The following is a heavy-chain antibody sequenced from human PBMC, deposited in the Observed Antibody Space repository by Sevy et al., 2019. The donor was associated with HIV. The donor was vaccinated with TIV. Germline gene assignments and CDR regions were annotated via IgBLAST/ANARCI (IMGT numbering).Heavy chain of an antibody. J-gene: IGHJ4*02. CDR1: GNTFTVYY. D-gene: IGHD3-3*01. Sequence: ASVKVSCKACGNTFTVYYMYWVRQAPGQGLEWMGWINPNSGGTNYAQKFQGRVTMTSDTSINTAYMELSRLRSDDTAVYYCARVGTIFSLLGYFDYWGQGTLVTVSS. V-gene: IGHV1-2*02. CDR2: INPNSGGT. CDR3: ARVGTIFSLLGYFDY.